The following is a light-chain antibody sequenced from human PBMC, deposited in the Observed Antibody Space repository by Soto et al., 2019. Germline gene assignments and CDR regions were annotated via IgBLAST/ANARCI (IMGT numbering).Light chain of an antibody. CDR1: QGSSSY. CDR2: AAS. CDR3: QHYDKLPSR. Sequence: APLGYRVTITCLASQGSSSYLAWYQQNRGKARKLLFYAASSVQSGVPSRFSGSGSGTEFTLTVSILQADDVITYCCQHYDKLPSRFGHRAMVDIK. V-gene: IGKV1-8*01. J-gene: IGKJ1*01.